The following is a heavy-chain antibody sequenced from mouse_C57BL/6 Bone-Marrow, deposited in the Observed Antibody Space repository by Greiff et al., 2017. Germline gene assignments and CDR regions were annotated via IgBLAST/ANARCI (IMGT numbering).Heavy chain of an antibody. Sequence: VQLQQPGAELVRPGSSVKLSCKASGYTFTSYWMDWVKQRPGQGLEWIGNIYPSDSETHYNQKFKDKATLTVDKSSSTAYMQLSSLTSEDSAVYYCARLSPDYAMDYWGQGTSVTVSS. CDR1: GYTFTSYW. CDR3: ARLSPDYAMDY. V-gene: IGHV1-61*01. CDR2: IYPSDSET. J-gene: IGHJ4*01.